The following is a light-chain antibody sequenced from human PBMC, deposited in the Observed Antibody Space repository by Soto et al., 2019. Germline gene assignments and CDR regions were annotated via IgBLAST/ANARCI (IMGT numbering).Light chain of an antibody. J-gene: IGKJ1*01. Sequence: EIVMTQSPATLSLSPGARAPLSCRASQSISSKLAWYQQKPGQTHRLLIYGASTRATGVPARFTGSGSGTEFTLTISSLQSEDFAVYYCQQYNNWPPVFGQGTKVDIK. CDR3: QQYNNWPPV. V-gene: IGKV3-15*01. CDR2: GAS. CDR1: QSISSK.